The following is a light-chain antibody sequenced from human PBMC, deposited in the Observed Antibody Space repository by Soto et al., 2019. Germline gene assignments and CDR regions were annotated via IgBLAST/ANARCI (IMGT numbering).Light chain of an antibody. CDR1: SSDVGGYNS. Sequence: SALTQPPSASGSPGQSVTLSCTGSSSDVGGYNSVSWYQHHPGKVPKVMIYEVSKRPSGVPDRFSGSKSVNTASLTVSGLQAEDEADYYCSSYAGSNNLVFGGGTKLTVL. V-gene: IGLV2-8*01. CDR2: EVS. J-gene: IGLJ2*01. CDR3: SSYAGSNNLV.